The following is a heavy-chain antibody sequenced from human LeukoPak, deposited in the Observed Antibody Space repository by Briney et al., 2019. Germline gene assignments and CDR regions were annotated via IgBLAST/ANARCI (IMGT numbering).Heavy chain of an antibody. Sequence: KSSETLSLTCTVSGGSISSSSYYWGWIRQPPGKGLEWIGSIYYSGSTYYNPSLESRVTMSVDTSKNQFSLQLSSVTAADTAVYYCARDQGSYPYCFDSWGQGTLVTVSS. V-gene: IGHV4-39*07. D-gene: IGHD1-26*01. CDR3: ARDQGSYPYCFDS. CDR1: GGSISSSSYY. CDR2: IYYSGST. J-gene: IGHJ4*02.